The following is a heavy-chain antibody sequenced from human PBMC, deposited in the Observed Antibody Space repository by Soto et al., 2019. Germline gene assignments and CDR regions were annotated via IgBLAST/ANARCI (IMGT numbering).Heavy chain of an antibody. V-gene: IGHV7-4-1*01. Sequence: GASVKASCKASGYTFTSYAMNWVRQAPGQGLEWMGWINTNTGNPTYAQGFTGRFVFSLDTSVSTAYLQICSLKAEDTAVYYCARDFCSSTSCSGDYYYYYMDVWGKGTTVTVSS. CDR3: ARDFCSSTSCSGDYYYYYMDV. CDR1: GYTFTSYA. D-gene: IGHD2-2*01. J-gene: IGHJ6*03. CDR2: INTNTGNP.